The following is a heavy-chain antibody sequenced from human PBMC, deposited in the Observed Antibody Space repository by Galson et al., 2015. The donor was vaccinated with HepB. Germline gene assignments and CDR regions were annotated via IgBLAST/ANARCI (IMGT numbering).Heavy chain of an antibody. CDR3: VIPDFTAWYVGW. Sequence: SLRLSCAASGFSFSTYVIHWVRQAPGKGLEWVAVISSDGRITQYVDSVKGRFTISRDNSKNMLYLQMNSLNTEDTAVYYCVIPDFTAWYVGWWGQGTLVTVSS. D-gene: IGHD3-16*01. CDR1: GFSFSTYV. CDR2: ISSDGRIT. J-gene: IGHJ4*02. V-gene: IGHV3-30*03.